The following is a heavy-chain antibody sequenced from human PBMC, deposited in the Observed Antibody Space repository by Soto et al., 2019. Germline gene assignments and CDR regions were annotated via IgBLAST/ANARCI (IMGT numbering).Heavy chain of an antibody. J-gene: IGHJ6*02. CDR3: ARGIDDKASYGMDV. CDR2: IRGFSPYT. CDR1: GFTFRTYT. D-gene: IGHD3-16*02. Sequence: GGSLRLSCISSGFTFRTYTMNWVRQAPGKGLEWVSGIRGFSPYTFYAESVRGRFAISRDNAKNSLYLQMNSLRAEDTAVYFCARGIDDKASYGMDVWGQGTTVTVSS. V-gene: IGHV3-21*01.